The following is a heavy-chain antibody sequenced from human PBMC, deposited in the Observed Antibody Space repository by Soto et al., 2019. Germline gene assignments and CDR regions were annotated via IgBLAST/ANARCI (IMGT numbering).Heavy chain of an antibody. D-gene: IGHD5-18*01. CDR2: IYYSGST. J-gene: IGHJ4*02. V-gene: IGHV4-31*03. CDR1: GGSISSGGYY. Sequence: SETLSLTCTVSGGSISSGGYYWSWIRQHPGKGLEWIGYIYYSGSTYYYPSLKSRVTISVDTSKNQFSLKLSSVTAADTAVYYCARQEGWSYGYSGYWGQGTLVTVSS. CDR3: ARQEGWSYGYSGY.